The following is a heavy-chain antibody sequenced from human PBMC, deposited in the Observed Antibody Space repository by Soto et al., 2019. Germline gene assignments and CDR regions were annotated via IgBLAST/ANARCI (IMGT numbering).Heavy chain of an antibody. V-gene: IGHV5-10-1*01. CDR3: ARWMQLANYYYYGMGV. J-gene: IGHJ6*02. CDR1: GYSFTSYW. CDR2: IDPSDSYT. D-gene: IGHD5-18*01. Sequence: RGESLKISCKGSGYSFTSYWISWVRQMPGKGLEWMGRIDPSDSYTNYSPSFQGHVTISADKSISTAYLQWSSLKASDTAMYYCARWMQLANYYYYGMGVWGQGTTVTVSS.